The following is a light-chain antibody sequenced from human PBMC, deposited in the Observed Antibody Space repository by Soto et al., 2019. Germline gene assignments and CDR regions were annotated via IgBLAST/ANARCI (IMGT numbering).Light chain of an antibody. CDR1: QSVNSD. J-gene: IGKJ4*01. CDR2: DAS. Sequence: EIVLTQSPATLSLSPGERATLSCRASQSVNSDLAWDQQKPGQAPRLLIYDASNRATGIPARFSGSGSGPDFAAAISSLEPEDFAVYYCQQRSNWPLTFGGGTKVELK. CDR3: QQRSNWPLT. V-gene: IGKV3-11*01.